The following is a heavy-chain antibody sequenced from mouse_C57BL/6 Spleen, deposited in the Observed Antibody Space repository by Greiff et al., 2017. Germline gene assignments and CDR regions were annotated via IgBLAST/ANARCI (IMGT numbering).Heavy chain of an antibody. D-gene: IGHD1-1*02. Sequence: EVQRVESEGGLVQPGSSMKLSCTASGFTFSDYYMAWVRQVPEKGLEWVANINYDGSSTYYLDSLKSRFIISRDNAKNILYLQMSSLKSEDTATYYCARGGYYGAMDYWGQGTSVTVSS. V-gene: IGHV5-16*01. J-gene: IGHJ4*01. CDR3: ARGGYYGAMDY. CDR2: INYDGSST. CDR1: GFTFSDYY.